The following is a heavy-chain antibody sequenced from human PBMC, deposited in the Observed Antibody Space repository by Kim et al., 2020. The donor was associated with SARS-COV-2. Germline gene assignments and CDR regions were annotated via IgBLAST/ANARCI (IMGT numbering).Heavy chain of an antibody. CDR1: GGSISSYY. CDR2: IYYSGST. D-gene: IGHD3-10*01. CDR3: ARVTHYGSGSYFTR. V-gene: IGHV4-59*01. Sequence: SETLSLTCTVSGGSISSYYWSWIRQPPGKGLEWIGYIYYSGSTNYNPSLKSRVTISVDTSKNQFSLKLSSVTAADTAVYYCARVTHYGSGSYFTRWGQGTLLTVSS. J-gene: IGHJ4*02.